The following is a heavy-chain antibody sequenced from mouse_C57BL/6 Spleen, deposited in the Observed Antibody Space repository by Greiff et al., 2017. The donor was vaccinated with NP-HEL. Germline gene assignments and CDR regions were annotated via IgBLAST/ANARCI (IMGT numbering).Heavy chain of an antibody. V-gene: IGHV1-80*01. J-gene: IGHJ4*01. Sequence: VQLQQSGAELVKPGASVKISCKASGYAFSSYWMNWVKQRPGKGLEWIGQIYPGDGDTNYNGKFKGKATLTADKSSSTAYMQLSSLTSEDSAVYFCARSGGYYYGSSYPAMDYWGQGTSVTVSS. D-gene: IGHD1-1*01. CDR1: GYAFSSYW. CDR2: IYPGDGDT. CDR3: ARSGGYYYGSSYPAMDY.